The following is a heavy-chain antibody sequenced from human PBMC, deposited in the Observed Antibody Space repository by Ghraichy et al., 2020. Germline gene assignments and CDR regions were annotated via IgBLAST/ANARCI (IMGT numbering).Heavy chain of an antibody. CDR1: GFTFSSYT. D-gene: IGHD6-13*01. J-gene: IGHJ6*02. V-gene: IGHV3-21*01. CDR3: ARDVKQQLVSGGEYYYYGMDV. CDR2: ISSSSSYI. Sequence: GGSLRLSCAASGFTFSSYTMNWVRQAPGKGLEWVSSISSSSSYIYYADSVKGRFTISRDNAKNSHYLQMNSLRAEDTAVYYCARDVKQQLVSGGEYYYYGMDVWGQGTTVTVSS.